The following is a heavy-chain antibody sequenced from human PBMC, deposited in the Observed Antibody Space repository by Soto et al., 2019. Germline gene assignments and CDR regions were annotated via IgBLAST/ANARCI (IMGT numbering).Heavy chain of an antibody. Sequence: QVQLVESGGGVVQPGRSLRLSCAASGFTFSSYAMHWVRQAPGKGLEWVAVISYDGSNKYYADSVKGRFTISRDNSKNTLYLQMNSLRAEDTAVYYCARDITIFGVVSNFDYWGQGTLVTVSS. CDR1: GFTFSSYA. D-gene: IGHD3-3*01. CDR3: ARDITIFGVVSNFDY. CDR2: ISYDGSNK. J-gene: IGHJ4*02. V-gene: IGHV3-30-3*01.